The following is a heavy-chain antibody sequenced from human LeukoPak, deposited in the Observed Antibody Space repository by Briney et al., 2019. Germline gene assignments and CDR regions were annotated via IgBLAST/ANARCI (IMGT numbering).Heavy chain of an antibody. D-gene: IGHD6-6*01. CDR1: GYTFTSYG. CDR2: MNPNSGNT. CDR3: ARDDSSSSANWLDP. Sequence: ASVKVSCKASGYTFTSYGINWVRQATGQRLEWMGWMNPNSGNTGYAQKFQGRVTITRNTSISTAYMELSSLRSEDPAVYYCARDDSSSSANWLDPWGQGTLVTVSS. V-gene: IGHV1-8*03. J-gene: IGHJ5*02.